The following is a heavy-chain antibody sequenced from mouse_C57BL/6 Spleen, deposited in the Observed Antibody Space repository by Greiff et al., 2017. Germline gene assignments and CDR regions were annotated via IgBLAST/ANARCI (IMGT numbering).Heavy chain of an antibody. CDR1: GYTFTSYW. D-gene: IGHD2-3*01. CDR2: IHPNSGST. CDR3: ARTGDGFYPYAMDY. Sequence: QVQLQQPGAELVKPGASVKLSCKASGYTFTSYWMHWVKQRPGQGLEWIGMIHPNSGSTNYNEKFKSKATLTVDKSSSTAYMQLSSLTSEDSAVYYCARTGDGFYPYAMDYWGQGTSVTVSS. J-gene: IGHJ4*01. V-gene: IGHV1-64*01.